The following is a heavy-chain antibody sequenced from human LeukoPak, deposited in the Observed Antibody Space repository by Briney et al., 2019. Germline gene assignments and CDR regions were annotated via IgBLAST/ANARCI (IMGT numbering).Heavy chain of an antibody. Sequence: SVKVSCKASGGTFSSYAICWVRHAPGQGLGWVGGIIPMFGTANYAQKFQGRVTITTAESTSTAYMELSSLRSADTAVYYCARVGVVGAAAGTRAIFNWGQGTLVSVSS. CDR3: ARVGVVGAAAGTRAIFN. CDR1: GGTFSSYA. CDR2: IIPMFGTA. V-gene: IGHV1-69*05. J-gene: IGHJ4*02. D-gene: IGHD6-13*01.